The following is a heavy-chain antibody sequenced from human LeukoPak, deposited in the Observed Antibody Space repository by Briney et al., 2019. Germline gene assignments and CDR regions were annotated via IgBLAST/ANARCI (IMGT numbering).Heavy chain of an antibody. CDR2: ISAYNGNT. J-gene: IGHJ4*02. Sequence: ASVKVSCKASGYTFTSYGISWVRQAPGQGLEWMGWISAYNGNTNYAQKLQGRVTMTTDTSTSTAYMELRSLRSDDTAVYYCARDQGFGYYDYVWGSYCLYYFDYWGQGTLVTVSS. D-gene: IGHD3-16*01. CDR3: ARDQGFGYYDYVWGSYCLYYFDY. V-gene: IGHV1-18*04. CDR1: GYTFTSYG.